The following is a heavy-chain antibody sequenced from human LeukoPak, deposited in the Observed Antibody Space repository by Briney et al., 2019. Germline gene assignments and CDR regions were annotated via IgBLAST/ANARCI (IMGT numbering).Heavy chain of an antibody. CDR3: ARVRGIQSTYGMDV. V-gene: IGHV1-69*04. CDR2: IIPILGIA. Sequence: GASVKVSCKASGGTFSSYAISWVRQAPGQGLEWMGRIIPILGIANYAQKFQGRVTITADKSTSTAYMELSSLRSEDTAVYYCARVRGIQSTYGMDVWGQGTTVTVSS. J-gene: IGHJ6*02. CDR1: GGTFSSYA. D-gene: IGHD1-1*01.